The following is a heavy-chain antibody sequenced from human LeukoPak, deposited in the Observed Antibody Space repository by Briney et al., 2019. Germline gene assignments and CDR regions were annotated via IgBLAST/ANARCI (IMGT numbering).Heavy chain of an antibody. V-gene: IGHV1-2*02. D-gene: IGHD3-22*01. CDR1: GFTFTAYY. Sequence: ASVKVSCKASGFTFTAYYIHWVRQAPGQGLEWMGWINPNSGGTNYAQTFQGRVTMTRDTSISTAYMELRLRSDDTAVYYCARDHYDSSGYFDSWGQGTLVTVSS. CDR2: INPNSGGT. J-gene: IGHJ4*02. CDR3: ARDHYDSSGYFDS.